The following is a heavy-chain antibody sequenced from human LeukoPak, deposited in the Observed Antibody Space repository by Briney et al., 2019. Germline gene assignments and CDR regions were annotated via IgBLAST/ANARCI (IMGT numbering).Heavy chain of an antibody. V-gene: IGHV1-69-2*01. CDR2: VDPEDGET. D-gene: IGHD3-22*01. CDR3: ATGTFYDSSGLHY. J-gene: IGHJ4*02. CDR1: GYTFTDYY. Sequence: GASVKVSCKASGYTFTDYYMHWVQQAPGKGLEWMGLVDPEDGETIYAEKFQGRVTITADTSTDTAYMELSSLRSEDTAVYYCATGTFYDSSGLHYWGQGTLVTVSS.